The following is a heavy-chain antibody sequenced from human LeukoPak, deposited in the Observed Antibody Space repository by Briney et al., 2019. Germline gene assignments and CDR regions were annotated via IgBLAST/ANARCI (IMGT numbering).Heavy chain of an antibody. V-gene: IGHV1-2*02. CDR3: ARGQDVYSRLVDF. J-gene: IGHJ4*02. CDR2: INPHSGDT. D-gene: IGHD2-15*01. Sequence: ASVRASCRASGYTITGYYMHWVRQAPGQGLEWMGWINPHSGDTKYAQKFQGRVTMTRDTSTSTASMELSRLRSDGTALYYCARGQDVYSRLVDFWGRG. CDR1: GYTITGYY.